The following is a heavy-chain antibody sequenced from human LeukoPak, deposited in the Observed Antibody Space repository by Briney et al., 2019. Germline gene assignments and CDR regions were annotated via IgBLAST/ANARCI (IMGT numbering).Heavy chain of an antibody. CDR3: ATQLITMIVDAFDI. V-gene: IGHV4-39*01. J-gene: IGHJ3*02. D-gene: IGHD3-22*01. CDR1: GGSISSSSYY. CDR2: IYYSGST. Sequence: SETLSLTCTVPGGSISSSSYYWGWIRQPPGKGLEWIGSIYYSGSTYYNPSLKSRVTISVDTSKNQFSLKLSSVTAADTAVYYCATQLITMIVDAFDIWGQGTMVTVSS.